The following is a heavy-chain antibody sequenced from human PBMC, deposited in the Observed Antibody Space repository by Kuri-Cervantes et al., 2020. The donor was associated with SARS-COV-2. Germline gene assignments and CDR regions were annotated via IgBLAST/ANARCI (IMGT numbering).Heavy chain of an antibody. CDR2: IYYSGST. V-gene: IGHV4-39*01. CDR1: GGSISSSSYY. D-gene: IGHD6-19*01. Sequence: PSETLSLTCTVSGGSISSSSYYWGWIRQPPGKGLEWIGSIYYSGSTYYNPSLKSRVTISVDTSKNQFSLKLSSVTAADTAVYYCARHALGGWYNEGEYYFDYLGQGTLVTVSS. J-gene: IGHJ4*02. CDR3: ARHALGGWYNEGEYYFDY.